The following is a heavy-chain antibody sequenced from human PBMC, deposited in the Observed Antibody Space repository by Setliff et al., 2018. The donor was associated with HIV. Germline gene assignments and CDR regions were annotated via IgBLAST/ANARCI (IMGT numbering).Heavy chain of an antibody. CDR1: GFTFSSYA. CDR2: ISGSGSST. V-gene: IGHV3-23*01. CDR3: ATDCAVVGGTGSLDS. J-gene: IGHJ4*02. D-gene: IGHD1-26*01. Sequence: GGSLRLSCAASGFTFSSYAMSWVRQAPGKGLEWVSTISGSGSSTKYADSVKGRFTISRDNSKNTLYLQMNSLRAEDTAVYYCATDCAVVGGTGSLDSWGQGTLVTVS.